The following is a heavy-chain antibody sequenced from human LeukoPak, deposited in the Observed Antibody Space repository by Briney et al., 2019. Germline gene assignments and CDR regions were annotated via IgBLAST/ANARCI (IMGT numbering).Heavy chain of an antibody. CDR3: ARKLASVGYFDY. CDR1: GGSFSGYY. J-gene: IGHJ4*02. V-gene: IGHV4-34*10. Sequence: SETLSLTCAVYGGSFSGYYWSWIRQPPGKGLEWIGYIYYSGTTNYNPSLKSRVTMSVDTSKNHFSLKLSSVTALDTAVYYCARKLASVGYFDYWGQGTLVTVSS. D-gene: IGHD1-26*01. CDR2: IYYSGTT.